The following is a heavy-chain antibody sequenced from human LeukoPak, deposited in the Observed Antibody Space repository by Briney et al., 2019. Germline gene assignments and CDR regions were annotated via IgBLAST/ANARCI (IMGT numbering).Heavy chain of an antibody. J-gene: IGHJ6*02. V-gene: IGHV4-59*02. CDR3: AREKSTYGMDV. Sequence: SETLSLTCTVSGGSVSTYYWSCIRQPPGKGLEWIGYIYYSGSTNYNPALESRLTMSVDTSKNQFSLSLSSVTAADTAVYYCAREKSTYGMDVWGQGTTVTVSS. CDR1: GGSVSTYY. CDR2: IYYSGST.